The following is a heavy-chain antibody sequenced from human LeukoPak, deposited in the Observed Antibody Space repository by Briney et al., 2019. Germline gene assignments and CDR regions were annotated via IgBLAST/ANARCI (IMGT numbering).Heavy chain of an antibody. CDR3: ARRYFDY. Sequence: PGGSLRLSCAASGFTFNSYCMNWVRQAPGKGLEWVANIKQDGSEKYYVDSVKGRFTISRDNAKNSLYLQMNSLRAEDTAVYYCARRYFDYWGQGTLVTVSS. J-gene: IGHJ4*02. CDR1: GFTFNSYC. CDR2: IKQDGSEK. V-gene: IGHV3-7*03.